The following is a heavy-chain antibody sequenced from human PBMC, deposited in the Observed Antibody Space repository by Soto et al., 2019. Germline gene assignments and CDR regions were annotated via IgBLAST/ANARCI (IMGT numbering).Heavy chain of an antibody. CDR2: INPGGGST. CDR3: ARESAGRDEFQSSGDFDY. V-gene: IGHV1-46*01. CDR1: GYTFTSYY. Sequence: ASVKVSCKASGYTFTSYYMHWVRQAPGQGLEWMGIINPGGGSTSYAQKFQGRVTMTRDTSTSTVYMELSGLRSEDTAVYYCARESAGRDEFQSSGDFDYWGQGTLVTVSS. J-gene: IGHJ4*02. D-gene: IGHD2-15*01.